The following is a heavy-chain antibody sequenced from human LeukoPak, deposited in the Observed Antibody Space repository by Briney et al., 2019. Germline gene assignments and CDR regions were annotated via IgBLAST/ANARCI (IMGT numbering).Heavy chain of an antibody. V-gene: IGHV3-30*02. J-gene: IGHJ4*02. D-gene: IGHD6-19*01. Sequence: GGSLRLSCVASGFIFSNSGMQWVRQAPGKGLEWVAFIRYDASNRFYADSVKGRFTISRDNSKNRMFLQMNSLSAEDTGVYYCARTQEQWQVLDYWGQGTLVTVSS. CDR1: GFIFSNSG. CDR2: IRYDASNR. CDR3: ARTQEQWQVLDY.